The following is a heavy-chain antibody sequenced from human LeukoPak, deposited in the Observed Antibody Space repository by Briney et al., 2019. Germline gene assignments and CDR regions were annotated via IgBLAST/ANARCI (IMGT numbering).Heavy chain of an antibody. CDR3: ARRLRAIFGVVGPFDY. CDR1: GGSISSSSYY. D-gene: IGHD3-3*01. Sequence: SETLSLTCTVSGGSISSSSYYWGWIRQPPGKGLEWVGTIYYSGGTYYNPSLKSRVTISLDTSSNQFSLKLSSVTAADTAVYYCARRLRAIFGVVGPFDYWGQGTLVTVSS. CDR2: IYYSGGT. J-gene: IGHJ4*02. V-gene: IGHV4-39*07.